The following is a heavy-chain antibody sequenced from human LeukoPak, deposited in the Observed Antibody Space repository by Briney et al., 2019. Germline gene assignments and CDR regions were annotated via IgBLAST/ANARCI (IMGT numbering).Heavy chain of an antibody. D-gene: IGHD3-9*01. J-gene: IGHJ4*02. CDR1: GFSFSSYT. Sequence: GGPLRLSCAASGFSFSSYTMSWVRQAPGKGLEWVSAIIGSGGNTHYADSVKGRFTISRDNSKNTLYLQMNSLRAEDTAVYYCAKDGPRYDILTGLRYFDYWGQGTLVTVSS. CDR2: IIGSGGNT. CDR3: AKDGPRYDILTGLRYFDY. V-gene: IGHV3-23*01.